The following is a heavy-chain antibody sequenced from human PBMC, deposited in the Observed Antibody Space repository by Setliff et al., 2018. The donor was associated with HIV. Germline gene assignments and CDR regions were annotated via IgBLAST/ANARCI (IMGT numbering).Heavy chain of an antibody. D-gene: IGHD2-8*02. Sequence: ASVKVSCKTSGYTFISYGINWVRQAPGQGLEWMGWISPETGNTNYAQRLQGRVTMTTDTSTSTAYMELRSLRSDDTAVYYCARVQVGDPYYSYYYMDVWGKGTTVTVSS. CDR3: ARVQVGDPYYSYYYMDV. CDR1: GYTFISYG. CDR2: ISPETGNT. J-gene: IGHJ6*03. V-gene: IGHV1-18*01.